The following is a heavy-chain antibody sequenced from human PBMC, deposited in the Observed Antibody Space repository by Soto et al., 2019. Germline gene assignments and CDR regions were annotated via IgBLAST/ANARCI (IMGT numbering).Heavy chain of an antibody. CDR2: IYYSGST. V-gene: IGHV4-59*12. CDR1: GGSISSYY. Sequence: SETLSLTCTVSGGSISSYYWSWIRQPPGKGLEWIGYIYYSGSTNYNPSLKSRVTISVDTSKNQFSLKLSSVTAADTAVYKCARAQGSSGWFDPWGQGTPVTVSS. CDR3: ARAQGSSGWFDP. J-gene: IGHJ5*02. D-gene: IGHD6-13*01.